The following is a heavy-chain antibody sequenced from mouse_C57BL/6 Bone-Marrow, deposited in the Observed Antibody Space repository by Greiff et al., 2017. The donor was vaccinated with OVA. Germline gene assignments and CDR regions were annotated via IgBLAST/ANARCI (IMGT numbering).Heavy chain of an antibody. CDR1: GYTFTSYW. D-gene: IGHD2-2*01. J-gene: IGHJ4*01. Sequence: QVQLQQPGAELVKPGASVKLSCKASGYTFTSYWMHWVKQRPGQGLEWIGMIHPNSGSTNYNEKFKSKATLTVDKSSSTAYMQLSSLTSEDSAVYYCARWNGNDRVYYAMDYWGQGTSVTVSS. CDR3: ARWNGNDRVYYAMDY. V-gene: IGHV1-64*01. CDR2: IHPNSGST.